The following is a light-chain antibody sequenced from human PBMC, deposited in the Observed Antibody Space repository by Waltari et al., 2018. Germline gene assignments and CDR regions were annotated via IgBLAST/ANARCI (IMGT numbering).Light chain of an antibody. J-gene: IGLJ3*02. CDR1: SSNIGSNY. Sequence: QSVLTQPPSASGTPGPGVTIPCSGSSSNIGSNYASWYQQLPGTAPKLLSYGKNQRPSGVPDRFSGSKSGTSASLAISGLRSEDEADYYCAAWDDSLRGRVFGGGTKLTVL. CDR2: GKN. V-gene: IGLV1-47*01. CDR3: AAWDDSLRGRV.